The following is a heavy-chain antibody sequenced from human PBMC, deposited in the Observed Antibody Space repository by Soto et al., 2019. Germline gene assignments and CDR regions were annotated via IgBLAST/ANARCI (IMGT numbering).Heavy chain of an antibody. CDR1: GFTFSDYY. CDR2: ISSSSTR. V-gene: IGHV3-11*01. Sequence: PGGSLRLSCASSGFTFSDYYISWIRQAPVKGLYCVSYISSSSTRYYADSVKGRFIISRDNTKNSLYLQMNSLRAEDTAVYYCARGYYDSSGSYSWGSRRPPSYWGQGSMVTVSS. J-gene: IGHJ4*02. D-gene: IGHD3-22*01. CDR3: ARGYYDSSGSYSWGSRRPPSY.